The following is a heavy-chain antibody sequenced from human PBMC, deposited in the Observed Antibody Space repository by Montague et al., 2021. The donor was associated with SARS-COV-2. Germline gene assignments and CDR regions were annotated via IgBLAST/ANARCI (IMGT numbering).Heavy chain of an antibody. CDR3: ARATMIVVVIGAFDI. J-gene: IGHJ3*02. CDR2: IYYSGST. CDR1: GFSLSTSGMC. V-gene: IGHV4-31*03. Sequence: LVKPTQTLTLTCTFSGFSLSTSGMCVSWIRQHPGKGLEWIGYIYYSGSTYYNPSLKSRVTISVDTSKNQFSLKLSSVTAADTAVYYCARATMIVVVIGAFDIWGQGTMVTVSS. D-gene: IGHD3-22*01.